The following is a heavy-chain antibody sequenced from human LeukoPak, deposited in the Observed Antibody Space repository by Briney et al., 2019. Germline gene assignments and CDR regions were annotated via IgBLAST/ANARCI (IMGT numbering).Heavy chain of an antibody. J-gene: IGHJ4*02. CDR2: ISAYNGNT. D-gene: IGHD5-18*01. CDR1: GYTFFDYG. CDR3: AREDTAMVYVDY. Sequence: GASVKVSCKASGYTFFDYGITWVRQAPGQGLEWVGWISAYNGNTNYAQKLQGRVTMTTDTSTSTAYMELRSLRSDDTAVYYCAREDTAMVYVDYWGQGTLVTVSS. V-gene: IGHV1-18*01.